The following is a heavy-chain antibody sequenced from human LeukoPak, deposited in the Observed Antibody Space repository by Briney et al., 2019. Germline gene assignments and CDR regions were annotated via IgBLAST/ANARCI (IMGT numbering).Heavy chain of an antibody. J-gene: IGHJ5*02. CDR2: TYYRSKWSN. CDR3: ATDFYDST. CDR1: GDSVSTNSAT. Sequence: SQTLSLTCAISGDSVSTNSATWTWLRQSPSRGLEWLGRTYYRSKWSNDYAVSMKSRITINPDTSKNQFSLQLNSVTPEDTAVYYCATDFYDSTWGQGTLVTVSS. V-gene: IGHV6-1*01. D-gene: IGHD3-22*01.